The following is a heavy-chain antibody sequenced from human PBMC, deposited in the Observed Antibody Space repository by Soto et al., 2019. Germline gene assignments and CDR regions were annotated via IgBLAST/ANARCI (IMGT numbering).Heavy chain of an antibody. CDR1: GFTFNTYG. V-gene: IGHV3-33*01. Sequence: QVQLVESGGGVVQPGRSLRLSCAASGFTFNTYGMHWVRQAPGKGLEWVAVIWYDGINKDYGESVKGRFTISRDNSQTMLYLETTSLLVADTAVYSCARIAPLPAAGMALWCQGTTVPLSS. D-gene: IGHD6-25*01. CDR3: ARIAPLPAAGMAL. J-gene: IGHJ6*02. CDR2: IWYDGINK.